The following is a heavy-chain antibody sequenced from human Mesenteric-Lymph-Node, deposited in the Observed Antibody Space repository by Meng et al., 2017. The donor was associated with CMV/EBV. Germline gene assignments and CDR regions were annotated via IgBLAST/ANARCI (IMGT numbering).Heavy chain of an antibody. Sequence: ASVKVSCKASGYSFTSYGLSWVRQAPGQGLEWMGWISAYNGNTYYAQKFQGRVTITRNTSISTAYMELSSLRSEDTAVYYCASPGYCSSTSCPLFDYWGQGTLVTVSS. CDR3: ASPGYCSSTSCPLFDY. J-gene: IGHJ4*02. D-gene: IGHD2-2*01. V-gene: IGHV1-18*01. CDR2: ISAYNGNT. CDR1: GYSFTSYG.